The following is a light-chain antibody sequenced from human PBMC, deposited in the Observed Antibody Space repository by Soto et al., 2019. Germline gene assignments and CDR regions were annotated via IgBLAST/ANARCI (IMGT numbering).Light chain of an antibody. CDR2: EAS. CDR1: SSDVGGYNY. J-gene: IGLJ1*01. Sequence: QSALTQPASVSGSPGQSITISCTGTSSDVGGYNYVSWYQHHPGKAPKLLIYEASNRPSGVSNRFSGSKSGDTASLTISGLQAEDEAEYYCSSYTSSTTHVFGTGTKLTVL. CDR3: SSYTSSTTHV. V-gene: IGLV2-14*01.